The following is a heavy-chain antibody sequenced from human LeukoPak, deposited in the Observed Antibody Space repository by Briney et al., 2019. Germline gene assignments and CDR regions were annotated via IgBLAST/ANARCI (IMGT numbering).Heavy chain of an antibody. J-gene: IGHJ4*02. CDR3: ARALNPLTGTYYFDY. Sequence: AETLSLTCSVSGASINSHYWTWIRQPAGKGLEWIGRIYISGSTNYSPSLESRVTMSLDTSKNQFSLTLISVTAADTAVYYCARALNPLTGTYYFDYWGQGTLVTVSS. CDR2: IYISGST. CDR1: GASINSHY. D-gene: IGHD4/OR15-4a*01. V-gene: IGHV4-4*07.